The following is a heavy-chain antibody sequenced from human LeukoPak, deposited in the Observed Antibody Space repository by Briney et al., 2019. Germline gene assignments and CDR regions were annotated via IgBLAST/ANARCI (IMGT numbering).Heavy chain of an antibody. Sequence: SETLSLTCSVSGAPISGYYWSWIRQSPGKGLEWIAYIYDSKITDYNPSLKSRVAISIDTSRNHFSLELSSVSAADTAVYYCARTKRVDYFDFWGQGTLVTVSS. CDR2: IYDSKIT. V-gene: IGHV4-59*01. D-gene: IGHD2-15*01. J-gene: IGHJ4*02. CDR3: ARTKRVDYFDF. CDR1: GAPISGYY.